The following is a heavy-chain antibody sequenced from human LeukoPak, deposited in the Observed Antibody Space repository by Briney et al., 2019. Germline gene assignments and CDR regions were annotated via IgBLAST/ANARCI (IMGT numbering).Heavy chain of an antibody. V-gene: IGHV5-51*01. CDR1: GYSFTSYW. D-gene: IGHD6-13*01. CDR3: ARAGSSSWGSDAFDI. J-gene: IGHJ3*02. Sequence: GESLKISCKGSGYSFTSYWIGWVRQVPGKGLEWMGIIYPGDSDTRYSPSFQGQVTISADKSISTAYLQWSSLKASDTAMYYCARAGSSSWGSDAFDIWGQGTMVTVSS. CDR2: IYPGDSDT.